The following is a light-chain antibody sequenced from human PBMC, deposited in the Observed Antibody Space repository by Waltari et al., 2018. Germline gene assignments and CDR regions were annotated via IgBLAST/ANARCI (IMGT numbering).Light chain of an antibody. V-gene: IGLV2-23*02. CDR2: EVN. CDR1: SSDVGSYNL. Sequence: QSALTQPASVSGSPGQSITIPCTGTSSDVGSYNLVSWYQQHPGKAPKLMISEVNKRPSGLSNRCSGSKSGNTASLTISGLQAEDEADYYCCSYAGSSSLVFGGGTKVTVL. J-gene: IGLJ3*02. CDR3: CSYAGSSSLV.